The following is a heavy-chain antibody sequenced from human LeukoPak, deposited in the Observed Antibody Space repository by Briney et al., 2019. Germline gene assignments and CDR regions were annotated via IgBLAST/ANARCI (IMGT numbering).Heavy chain of an antibody. CDR3: ARSYDYALDY. CDR2: ISYDGSNK. D-gene: IGHD3-16*01. J-gene: IGHJ4*02. Sequence: GGSLRLSCAASGFTFSSDAMHWVRQAPGKGLEWVAFISYDGSNKYYTDTVKGRFTISRDNSRNTLYLQMNSLRAEDTALYYCARSYDYALDYWGQGTLVTVSS. V-gene: IGHV3-30-3*01. CDR1: GFTFSSDA.